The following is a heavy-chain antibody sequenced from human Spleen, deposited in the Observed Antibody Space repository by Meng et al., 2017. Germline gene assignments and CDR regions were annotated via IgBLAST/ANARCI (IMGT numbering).Heavy chain of an antibody. V-gene: IGHV3-15*01. J-gene: IGHJ4*02. CDR1: GFTVSHNY. CDR3: ATGAAAADH. Sequence: GESLKISCAASGFTVSHNYMSWVRQAPGKGLEWVGRIKSNSDGGTTDYAAPVKGRFTISRDDSKNTLYLQMNSLITEDTAVYFCATGAAAADHWGQGTLVTVSS. CDR2: IKSNSDGGTT. D-gene: IGHD6-13*01.